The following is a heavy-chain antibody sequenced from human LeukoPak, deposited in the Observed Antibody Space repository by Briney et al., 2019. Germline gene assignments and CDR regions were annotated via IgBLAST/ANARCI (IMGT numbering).Heavy chain of an antibody. D-gene: IGHD1-1*01. V-gene: IGHV4-34*01. CDR2: INHSGST. J-gene: IGHJ4*02. CDR1: GGSFSGYY. Sequence: SSETLSLTCAVYGGSFSGYYWSWIRQPPGKGLEWIGEINHSGSTNYNPSLKSRATISVDASKNQFSLKLSSVSAADTAVYYCARLERRNDYWGQGTLVTVSS. CDR3: ARLERRNDY.